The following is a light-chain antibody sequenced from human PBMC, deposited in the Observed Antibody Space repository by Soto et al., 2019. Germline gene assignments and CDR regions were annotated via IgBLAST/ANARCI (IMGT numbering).Light chain of an antibody. CDR2: DAS. CDR3: QQLSNWPPYT. J-gene: IGKJ2*01. V-gene: IGKV3-11*01. Sequence: EIVLTQSPATLSLSPGERATLSCRASQSVSSYLAWYQQNPGQAPRLLIYDASNRATGIPARFSGSGSGTDFTLTISSLEPEDFAVYYCQQLSNWPPYTFGQGTKLEIK. CDR1: QSVSSY.